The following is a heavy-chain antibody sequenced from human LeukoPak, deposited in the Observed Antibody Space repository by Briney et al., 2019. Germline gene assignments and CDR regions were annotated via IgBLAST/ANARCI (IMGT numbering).Heavy chain of an antibody. CDR3: ARHESGPGRGALGAFDI. CDR1: GYSFTSYW. CDR2: IYPGDSDT. D-gene: IGHD3-10*01. V-gene: IGHV5-51*01. J-gene: IGHJ3*02. Sequence: GESLKISCKGSGYSFTSYWIGWVRQMPGKGLEWMGIIYPGDSDTRYSPSFQGQVTISADKSISTAYLQWSSLKASDTAMYYCARHESGPGRGALGAFDIWGQGTMVTVSS.